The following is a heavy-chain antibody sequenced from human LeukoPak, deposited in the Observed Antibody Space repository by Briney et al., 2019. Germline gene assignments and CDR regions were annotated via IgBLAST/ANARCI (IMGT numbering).Heavy chain of an antibody. V-gene: IGHV4-59*01. Sequence: PSETLSLTCSVSGGSISSYYWSWIRQPPGKGLGWIGYIYYTGSTNYNPSLKSRVTISLDTSKNQFSLKVNSVTAADTAVYYCARELCTTSTCYFDYWGQGTLVTVSS. D-gene: IGHD2/OR15-2a*01. CDR1: GGSISSYY. J-gene: IGHJ4*02. CDR2: IYYTGST. CDR3: ARELCTTSTCYFDY.